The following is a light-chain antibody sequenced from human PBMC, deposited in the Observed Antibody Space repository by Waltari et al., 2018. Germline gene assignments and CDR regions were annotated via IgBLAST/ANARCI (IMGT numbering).Light chain of an antibody. J-gene: IGLJ3*02. CDR2: DVS. CDR1: IIDVGGYNY. V-gene: IGLV2-14*03. CDR3: ASYTRSTFTWV. Sequence: QFALTQPASVSGSTGQSITISCTANIIDVGGYNYVSWYQQHPGKVPKLMIYDVSRRPSGISNRFSGSKSGKTASLTISGLQAEDEADYYCASYTRSTFTWVFGGGTKLTVL.